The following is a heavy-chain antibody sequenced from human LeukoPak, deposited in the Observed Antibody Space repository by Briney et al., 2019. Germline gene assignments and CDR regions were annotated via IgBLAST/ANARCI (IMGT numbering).Heavy chain of an antibody. Sequence: PGGSLRLSCTASGFTFGDHAMSWFRQAPGKGLEWVGFIRSKAYGGTREYAASVKGRFTISRDDSKSIACLQMNSLKTEDTAVYYCSRALPRSSNVWGQGTLVTVSS. D-gene: IGHD6-13*01. J-gene: IGHJ4*02. CDR2: IRSKAYGGTR. V-gene: IGHV3-49*03. CDR3: SRALPRSSNV. CDR1: GFTFGDHA.